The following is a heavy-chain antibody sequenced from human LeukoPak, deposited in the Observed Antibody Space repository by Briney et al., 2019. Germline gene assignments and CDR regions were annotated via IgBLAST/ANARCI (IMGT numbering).Heavy chain of an antibody. V-gene: IGHV3-21*01. CDR2: ISSSSSYI. Sequence: GGSLRLSCAVSGITLSNYGMNWVRQAPGKGLEWVSSISSSSSYIYYADSVKGRFTISRDNAKNSLYLQMNSLRAEDTAVYYCARDLRWELLRIQLRTGSYWFDPWGQGTLVTVSS. CDR1: GITLSNYG. J-gene: IGHJ5*02. D-gene: IGHD1-26*01. CDR3: ARDLRWELLRIQLRTGSYWFDP.